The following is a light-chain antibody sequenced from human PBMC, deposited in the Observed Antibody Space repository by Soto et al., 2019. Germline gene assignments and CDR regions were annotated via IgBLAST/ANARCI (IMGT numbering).Light chain of an antibody. J-gene: IGKJ4*01. Sequence: DIQMTQSPSSLSASVGDRVTITCRASQDISNFLAWYQQKPGRVPKLLIYAASTLQSGVQSRFSGSGSGTDFTLTIRGLQPEDVATYFCQKYNSAPLTFGGGTKVDIK. CDR1: QDISNF. CDR2: AAS. CDR3: QKYNSAPLT. V-gene: IGKV1-27*01.